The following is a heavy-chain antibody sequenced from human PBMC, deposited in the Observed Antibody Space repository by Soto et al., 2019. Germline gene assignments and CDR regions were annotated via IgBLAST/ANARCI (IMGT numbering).Heavy chain of an antibody. CDR1: GFPFSNYA. V-gene: IGHV3-30*03. J-gene: IGHJ6*02. CDR3: ARIHHGYYYYGMDV. Sequence: PGGALRLSCAAPGFPFSNYAMHWVPQAPGKGLEWVAVISYDGGNKYYEDSVKGRFTISRDKSKNTLYLQMNSLRAEDTAVYFCARIHHGYYYYGMDVWGQGTTVTVSS. D-gene: IGHD5-18*01. CDR2: ISYDGGNK.